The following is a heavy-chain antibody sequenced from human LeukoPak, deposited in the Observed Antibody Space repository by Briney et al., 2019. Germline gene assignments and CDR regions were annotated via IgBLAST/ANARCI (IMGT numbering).Heavy chain of an antibody. D-gene: IGHD6-19*01. CDR1: GFTFSSYG. CDR3: AKDPQAVAGTNWFDP. Sequence: PGGSLRLSCAASGFTFSSYGMHWVRQAPGKGLEWVAFIRDDGSNKYYADSVKGRFTISRDNSKNTLYLQMNSLRAEDTAVYYCAKDPQAVAGTNWFDPWGQGTLVTVSS. CDR2: IRDDGSNK. V-gene: IGHV3-30*02. J-gene: IGHJ5*02.